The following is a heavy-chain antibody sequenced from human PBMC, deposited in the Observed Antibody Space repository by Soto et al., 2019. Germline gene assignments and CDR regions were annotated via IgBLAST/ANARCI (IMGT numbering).Heavy chain of an antibody. CDR1: GFTFSIHE. V-gene: IGHV3-48*03. Sequence: GGTLRLSCVSSGFTFSIHEMKWVRHAPVKGLEWVSYISVVGSTKYYADSVKGRFTISRDNAKNSLYLQMKSLRAEDTAVYCCARARDYDYHYSGMDVWGQGTTVTVSS. J-gene: IGHJ6*02. CDR3: ARARDYDYHYSGMDV. CDR2: ISVVGSTK. D-gene: IGHD4-17*01.